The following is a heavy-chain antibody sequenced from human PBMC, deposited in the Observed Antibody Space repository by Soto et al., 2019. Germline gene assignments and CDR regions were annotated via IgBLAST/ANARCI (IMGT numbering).Heavy chain of an antibody. J-gene: IGHJ6*02. V-gene: IGHV1-3*01. CDR2: INVGNGNT. Sequence: QVQLVQSGAEVKKPGASVKVSCKASGYTFTGYAIHWVRQAPGQRLEWMGWINVGNGNTKYSEKFQGRVTITRDTSASTAYMELSSLRSADTAVYYCARDAPPYYSYGMDVWGQGTTVTVSS. CDR1: GYTFTGYA. CDR3: ARDAPPYYSYGMDV.